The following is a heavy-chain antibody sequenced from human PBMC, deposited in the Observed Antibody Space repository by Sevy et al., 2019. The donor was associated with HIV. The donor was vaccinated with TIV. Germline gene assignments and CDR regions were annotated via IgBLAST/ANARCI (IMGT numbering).Heavy chain of an antibody. J-gene: IGHJ5*02. Sequence: SETLSLTCAVYGGSFSGYYWSWIRQPPGKGLEWIGEINHSGSTNYNPSLKSRVTISVDTSKNQFSLKLSSVTAADTAVYYCARGSRVLLWFGTFDPWGQGTQVTVSS. V-gene: IGHV4-34*01. CDR2: INHSGST. CDR1: GGSFSGYY. D-gene: IGHD3-10*01. CDR3: ARGSRVLLWFGTFDP.